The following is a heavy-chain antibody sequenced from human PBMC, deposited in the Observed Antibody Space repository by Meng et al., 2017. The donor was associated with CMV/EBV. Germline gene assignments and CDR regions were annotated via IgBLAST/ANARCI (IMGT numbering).Heavy chain of an antibody. CDR3: ARQGYYYDIGWFDP. D-gene: IGHD3-22*01. CDR2: IYYSGST. Sequence: GSLRLSCTVSGGSISSSSYYWGWMRQPPGKGLEWIGSIYYSGSTYYNPSLKSRVTISVDTSKNQFSLKLSSVTAADTAVYYCARQGYYYDIGWFDPWGQGTLVTVSS. CDR1: GGSISSSSYY. V-gene: IGHV4-39*01. J-gene: IGHJ5*02.